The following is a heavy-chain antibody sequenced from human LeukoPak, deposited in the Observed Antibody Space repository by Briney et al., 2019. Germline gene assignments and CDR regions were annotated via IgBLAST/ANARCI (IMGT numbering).Heavy chain of an antibody. CDR3: ARVDSGYDYYFDY. CDR1: GGSISSGGYS. CDR2: IYHSGST. D-gene: IGHD5-12*01. V-gene: IGHV4-30-2*01. J-gene: IGHJ4*02. Sequence: PSQTLSLTCAVSGGSISSGGYSWSWIRQPPGKGLEWIGYIYHSGSTYYNPSLKSRVTISVDRSKNQFSLKLSSVTAADTAVYYCARVDSGYDYYFDYWGQGTLVTVSS.